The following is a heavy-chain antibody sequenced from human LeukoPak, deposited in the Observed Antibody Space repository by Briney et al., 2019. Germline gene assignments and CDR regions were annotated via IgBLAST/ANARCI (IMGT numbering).Heavy chain of an antibody. D-gene: IGHD2-2*01. J-gene: IGHJ6*02. Sequence: GGSLRLSCAASGFTFSSYAMSWVRQAPGKGLEWVSAISGSGGSTYYADSVKGRFTISRDNSKNTLYLQMNSLRAEDTAVYYCARDPTDYCSSTSCYYYYGMDVWGQGTTVTVSS. CDR1: GFTFSSYA. V-gene: IGHV3-23*01. CDR3: ARDPTDYCSSTSCYYYYGMDV. CDR2: ISGSGGST.